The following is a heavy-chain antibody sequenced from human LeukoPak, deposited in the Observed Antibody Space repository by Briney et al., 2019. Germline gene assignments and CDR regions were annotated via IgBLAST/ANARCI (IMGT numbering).Heavy chain of an antibody. Sequence: GASVKVSCKTSGYTFTNYGLTWVRQAPGQGLEWMGWINPNSGGTNYAQTFQGRVTMTRDTSISTAYMELTRLRSDDTAVYYCARGLTTVTALYFFDYWGQGTLVTVSS. CDR2: INPNSGGT. CDR1: GYTFTNYG. V-gene: IGHV1-2*02. D-gene: IGHD4-17*01. CDR3: ARGLTTVTALYFFDY. J-gene: IGHJ4*02.